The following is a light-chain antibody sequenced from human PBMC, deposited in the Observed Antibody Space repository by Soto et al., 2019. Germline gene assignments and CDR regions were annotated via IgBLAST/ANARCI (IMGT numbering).Light chain of an antibody. Sequence: DIQMTQSPSSLSASVGDRVTITCRASQTISTYLIWNQKKPGKAPKLLIHAASSLQSGVPSRFSGSGSGTDFTLTISSLQPEDFATYSCQQSYRAPLTFGPGTKVDIK. V-gene: IGKV1-39*01. CDR1: QTISTY. CDR2: AAS. J-gene: IGKJ3*01. CDR3: QQSYRAPLT.